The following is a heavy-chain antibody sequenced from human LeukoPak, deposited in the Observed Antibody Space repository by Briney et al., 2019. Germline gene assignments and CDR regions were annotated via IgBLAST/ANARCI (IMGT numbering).Heavy chain of an antibody. CDR2: IYYSGST. CDR1: GGSISSYY. J-gene: IGHJ4*02. Sequence: SETLSLTCTVSGGSISSYYWGWIRQPPGKGLEWIGSIYYSGSTYYNPSLKSRVTISVDTSKNQFSLKLSSVTAADTAVYYCARSSNYDFWSGYYFDYWGQGTLVTVSS. V-gene: IGHV4-39*07. D-gene: IGHD3-3*01. CDR3: ARSSNYDFWSGYYFDY.